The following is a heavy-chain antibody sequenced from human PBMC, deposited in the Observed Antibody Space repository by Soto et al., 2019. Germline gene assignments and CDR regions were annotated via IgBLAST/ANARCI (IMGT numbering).Heavy chain of an antibody. CDR3: AGQGYYDSSGYYYARDAFDI. V-gene: IGHV1-18*04. Sequence: ASVKVSCKASGYTFTSYGISWVRQAPGQGLEWMGWISAYNGNTNYAQKLQGRVTMTTDTSTSTAYMELRSLRSDDTAVYYCAGQGYYDSSGYYYARDAFDIWGQGTMVTVSS. CDR1: GYTFTSYG. CDR2: ISAYNGNT. D-gene: IGHD3-22*01. J-gene: IGHJ3*02.